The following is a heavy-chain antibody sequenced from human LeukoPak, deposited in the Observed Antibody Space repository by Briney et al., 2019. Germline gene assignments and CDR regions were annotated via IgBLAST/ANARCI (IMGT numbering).Heavy chain of an antibody. D-gene: IGHD4-11*01. V-gene: IGHV3-23*01. CDR3: AKDQAPVTTGWFDP. Sequence: GGSLRLSCAASGFTFSTYAVNWVRQAPGKGLEWVSTISGSGDSTYYADSVKGRFTISRDNSKNTLYLQMNSLRAEDTAVYYCAKDQAPVTTGWFDPWGQGTLVTVSS. CDR1: GFTFSTYA. J-gene: IGHJ5*02. CDR2: ISGSGDST.